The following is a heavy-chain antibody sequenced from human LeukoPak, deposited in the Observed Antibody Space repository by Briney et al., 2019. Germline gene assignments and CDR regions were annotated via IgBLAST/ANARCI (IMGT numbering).Heavy chain of an antibody. Sequence: GGSLRLSCAASGFTFSSYAVSWVRQAPGKGLEWVASISGSGGSTYSADSVKGRFTISRDNSKNTIYLQMNSLRAEDTALYYCAKDRSCTNDICHGDFDYWGQGTLVTVSS. D-gene: IGHD2-8*01. CDR1: GFTFSSYA. J-gene: IGHJ4*02. V-gene: IGHV3-23*01. CDR2: ISGSGGST. CDR3: AKDRSCTNDICHGDFDY.